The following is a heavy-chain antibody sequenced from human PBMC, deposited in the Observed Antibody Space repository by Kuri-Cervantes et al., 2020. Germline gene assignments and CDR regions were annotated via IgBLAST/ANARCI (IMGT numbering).Heavy chain of an antibody. CDR1: GYTLTELS. CDR3: ARDRGVIPLIDY. D-gene: IGHD3-10*01. CDR2: FDPEDGET. J-gene: IGHJ4*02. V-gene: IGHV1-24*01. Sequence: ASVKVSCKVSGYTLTELSMHWVRQAPGKGLEWMGGFDPEDGETIYAQKFQGRVTMTRDTSISTAYMELSRLRSDDTAVYYCARDRGVIPLIDYWGQGTLVTVSS.